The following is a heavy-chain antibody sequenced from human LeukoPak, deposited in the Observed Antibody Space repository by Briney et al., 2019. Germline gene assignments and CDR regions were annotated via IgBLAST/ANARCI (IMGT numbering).Heavy chain of an antibody. CDR1: GYTFTGYY. CDR2: INPNSGGT. V-gene: IGHV1-2*02. D-gene: IGHD3-10*01. J-gene: IGHJ4*02. Sequence: ASVKVSCKASGYTFTGYYMHWVRQAPGQGLEWMGWINPNSGGTNYAQKLQGRVTMTTDTSTSTAYMELRSLRSDDTAVYYCARVHQSSGSYGDYWGQGTLVTVSS. CDR3: ARVHQSSGSYGDY.